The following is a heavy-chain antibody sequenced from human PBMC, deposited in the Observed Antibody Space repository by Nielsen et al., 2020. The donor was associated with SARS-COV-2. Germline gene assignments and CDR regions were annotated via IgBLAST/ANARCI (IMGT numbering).Heavy chain of an antibody. D-gene: IGHD4-17*01. CDR2: LNAGHGNT. CDR3: ARDLTYGEMTFDYYYGMDV. Sequence: ASVKVSCKASGYIFTNYGLHWVRQAPGQGLEWMGWLNAGHGNTKYSQKFQGRVTITTDTSANTAYMELTSLRSDDTAVYYCARDLTYGEMTFDYYYGMDVWGQGTTVTVSS. J-gene: IGHJ6*02. V-gene: IGHV1-3*01. CDR1: GYIFTNYG.